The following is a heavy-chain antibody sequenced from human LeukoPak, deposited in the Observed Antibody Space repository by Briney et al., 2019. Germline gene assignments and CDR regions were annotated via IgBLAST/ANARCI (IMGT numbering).Heavy chain of an antibody. CDR3: VKDPSGNYFYFDY. Sequence: AGSLRLSCSASGFTFSSFAMFWVRQAPGKGLEYVSGISSDGGRTNYADSVKARFTISRDNSKVTLYLQMPSLRPEDTAIYYCVKDPSGNYFYFDYWGQGTLVTVSS. D-gene: IGHD1-26*01. V-gene: IGHV3-64D*09. J-gene: IGHJ4*02. CDR1: GFTFSSFA. CDR2: ISSDGGRT.